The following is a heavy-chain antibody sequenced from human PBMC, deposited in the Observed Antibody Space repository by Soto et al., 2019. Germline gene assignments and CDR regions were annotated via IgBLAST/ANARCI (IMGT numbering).Heavy chain of an antibody. V-gene: IGHV3-15*01. CDR2: IKSYSHGGAT. CDR3: ATLSRTEP. D-gene: IGHD3-16*01. J-gene: IGHJ5*02. CDR1: GFTFSSYS. Sequence: GGSLRLSCTASGFTFSSYSMNWVRQAPGKGLEWVCIIKSYSHGGATDLAAPVQGRFIISRDDSKNTMYLQMNSLKTEDTAVYYCATLSRTEPWGQGTLVTVSS.